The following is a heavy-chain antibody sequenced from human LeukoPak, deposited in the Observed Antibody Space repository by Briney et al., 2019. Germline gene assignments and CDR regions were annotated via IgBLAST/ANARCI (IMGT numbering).Heavy chain of an antibody. D-gene: IGHD5-12*01. CDR1: GFTFSSYG. J-gene: IGHJ6*03. CDR3: ARYSGYDFWGVGYYYYYMDV. V-gene: IGHV3-48*01. Sequence: QPGRSLRLSCAASGFTFSSYGMNWVRQAPGKGLEWVSYISSSSSTIYYADSVKGRFTISRDNAKNSLYLQMNSLRAEDTAVYYCARYSGYDFWGVGYYYYYMDVWGKGTTITVSS. CDR2: ISSSSSTI.